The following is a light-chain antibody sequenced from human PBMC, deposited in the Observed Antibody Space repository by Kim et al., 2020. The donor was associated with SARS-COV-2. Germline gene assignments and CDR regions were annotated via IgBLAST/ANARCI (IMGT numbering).Light chain of an antibody. V-gene: IGLV4-69*01. CDR2: LNSDGSH. Sequence: ASLKLTCTLSSGHSSYAIAWHQQQPEKGPRYLMKLNSDGSHSKGDGIPDRFSGSSSGAERYLTISSLQSEDEADYYCQTWGTGIVVFGGGTQLTVL. CDR1: SGHSSYA. J-gene: IGLJ2*01. CDR3: QTWGTGIVV.